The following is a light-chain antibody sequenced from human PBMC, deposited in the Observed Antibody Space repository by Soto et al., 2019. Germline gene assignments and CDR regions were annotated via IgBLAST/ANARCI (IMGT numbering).Light chain of an antibody. CDR3: QQYNSWPPIT. J-gene: IGKJ5*01. Sequence: EIMMTQSPATLSVSPGERATLSCRASQSVSNNLAWYQQKPGQAPSLLIYYASTRATGIPVRFSGSGSGTEFTLTISSLQSEDFALYYCQQYNSWPPITFGQGTRLEIK. CDR2: YAS. CDR1: QSVSNN. V-gene: IGKV3-15*01.